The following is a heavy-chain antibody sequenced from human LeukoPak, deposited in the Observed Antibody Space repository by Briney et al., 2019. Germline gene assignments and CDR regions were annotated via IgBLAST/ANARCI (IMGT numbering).Heavy chain of an antibody. CDR2: IYYSGST. CDR1: GGSISSYY. J-gene: IGHJ4*02. V-gene: IGHV4-59*01. CDR3: ARGRHGSSWWEY. D-gene: IGHD6-13*01. Sequence: SETLSLTCTVSGGSISSYYWSWIRQPPGKGLEWIGYIYYSGSTNYNDSLKSRVTISVDTSKNQFSLRLTSVTAADTAVYYCARGRHGSSWWEYWGQGTLITVSS.